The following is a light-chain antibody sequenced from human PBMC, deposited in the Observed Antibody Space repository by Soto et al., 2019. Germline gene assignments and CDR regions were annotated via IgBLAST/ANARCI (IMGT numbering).Light chain of an antibody. CDR3: HQRSNWIT. V-gene: IGKV3-11*01. Sequence: EIVLTQSPATLSLSPRERATLSCMASQSVSSYLAWYQHKPGQAPRLLIYDASNRATGIPARFSGSGSGTDFTLTISSLEPEDFAVYYCHQRSNWITFGQGTRLEIK. CDR1: QSVSSY. CDR2: DAS. J-gene: IGKJ5*01.